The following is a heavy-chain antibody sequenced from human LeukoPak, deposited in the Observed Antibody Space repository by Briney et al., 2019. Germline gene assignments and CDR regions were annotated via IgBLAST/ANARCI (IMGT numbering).Heavy chain of an antibody. Sequence: GGSLRLSCAASGFTFSSYWMHWVRQAPGKGLVWVSRINSDGSRTSYADSVKGQFTISRDNAKNTLYLQMNSVRAEDTAVYYCAMSYDSSGYDAFDIWGQGTMVTVSS. D-gene: IGHD3-22*01. V-gene: IGHV3-74*01. CDR3: AMSYDSSGYDAFDI. CDR1: GFTFSSYW. CDR2: INSDGSRT. J-gene: IGHJ3*02.